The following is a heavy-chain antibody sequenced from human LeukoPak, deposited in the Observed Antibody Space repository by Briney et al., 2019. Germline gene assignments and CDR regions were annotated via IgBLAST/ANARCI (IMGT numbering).Heavy chain of an antibody. D-gene: IGHD5-18*01. V-gene: IGHV4-39*01. CDR2: IYYSGDNSGDT. CDR3: ARLRGYTDGPPGY. J-gene: IGHJ4*02. CDR1: GGSISSSSYY. Sequence: PSETLSLICTVSGGSISSSSYYWGWIRQPPWKGLEWIGSIYYSGDNSGDTYYNPSLKSRVSISVDTSKNQFSLKLSSVTAADTAVYFCARLRGYTDGPPGYWGQGTLVTVSS.